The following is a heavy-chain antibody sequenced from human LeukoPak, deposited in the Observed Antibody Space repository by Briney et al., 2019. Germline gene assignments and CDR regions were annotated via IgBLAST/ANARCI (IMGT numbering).Heavy chain of an antibody. V-gene: IGHV4-59*01. Sequence: SETLSLTCTVSNGSITNYYWSWIRQPPGRRLEWIGYIYYSGSTNYNPSLKSRVTTLVDTSKNQFSLKLTSVTSADTAVYYCARVGPQEQLWPQSHDNWGQGTLVTVSS. CDR3: ARVGPQEQLWPQSHDN. D-gene: IGHD5-18*01. J-gene: IGHJ4*02. CDR1: NGSITNYY. CDR2: IYYSGST.